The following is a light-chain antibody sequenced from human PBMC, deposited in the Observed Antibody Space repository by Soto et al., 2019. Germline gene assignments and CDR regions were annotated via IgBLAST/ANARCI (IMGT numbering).Light chain of an antibody. Sequence: EIVLTQSPGTLSLSPGERATLSCRASQSVSSSLAWYQQKPGQAPRLLIYGASSRATGIPDRFSGSGSGTDFTLTISRLEPEDFAVYYCQQDGSSSWTFGQGTKVEIK. CDR1: QSVSSS. CDR3: QQDGSSSWT. V-gene: IGKV3-20*01. J-gene: IGKJ1*01. CDR2: GAS.